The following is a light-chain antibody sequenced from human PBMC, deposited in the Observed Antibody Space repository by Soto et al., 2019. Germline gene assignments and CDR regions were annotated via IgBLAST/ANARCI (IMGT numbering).Light chain of an antibody. CDR2: DVS. V-gene: IGLV2-14*03. CDR3: SSYTSSSTPVV. CDR1: SSDVGGYNY. J-gene: IGLJ2*01. Sequence: QSALTQPASVSGSPGQSITISCTGTSSDVGGYNYVSWDQHHPGKAPKLMIYDVSNRPSGVSNRFSGSKSGNTASLTISGLQAEDEADYYCSSYTSSSTPVVFGGGTKLTVL.